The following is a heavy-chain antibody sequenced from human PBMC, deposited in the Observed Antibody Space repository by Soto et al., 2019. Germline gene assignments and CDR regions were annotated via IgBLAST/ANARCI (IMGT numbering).Heavy chain of an antibody. Sequence: GASVKVSCKASGYTFTSYYMHWVRQAPGQGLEWMGIINPSGGSTSYAQKFQGRVTMTRGTSTSTVYMELSSLRSEDTAVYYCARVSQLYCSGGSCFQDYFQHWGQGTLVTVSS. D-gene: IGHD2-15*01. CDR2: INPSGGST. CDR1: GYTFTSYY. CDR3: ARVSQLYCSGGSCFQDYFQH. V-gene: IGHV1-46*03. J-gene: IGHJ1*01.